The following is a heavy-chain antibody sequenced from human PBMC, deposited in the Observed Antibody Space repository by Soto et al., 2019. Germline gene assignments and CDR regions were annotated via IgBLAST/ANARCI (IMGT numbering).Heavy chain of an antibody. Sequence: VESGGGLVQPGGSLRLSCAASGFTFSSNWMHWVRQGPGKGLVWVSRIDNDGSSRDYADSVKGRFTISRDNAKNTLYLEMSSLRAEDTAVYYCATGSGWYSPDYWGQGTLVTVSS. J-gene: IGHJ4*02. CDR1: GFTFSSNW. CDR3: ATGSGWYSPDY. V-gene: IGHV3-74*01. CDR2: IDNDGSSR. D-gene: IGHD6-19*01.